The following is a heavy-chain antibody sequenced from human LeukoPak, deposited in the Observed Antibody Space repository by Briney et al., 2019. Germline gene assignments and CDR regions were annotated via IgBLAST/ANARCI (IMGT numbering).Heavy chain of an antibody. CDR3: ARDVTASDYYYNGMDV. D-gene: IGHD2-21*02. CDR1: GFTLSRYG. CDR2: ITYDGSNK. J-gene: IGHJ6*02. Sequence: GGSLRLSCAASGFTLSRYGMHWVRQAPAKGLEWVAVITYDGSNKYEDSVKGRFTMSRDNSKNTLYLQMNSLRAEDTAVYYCARDVTASDYYYNGMDVWGQGTTVTVSS. V-gene: IGHV3-30*03.